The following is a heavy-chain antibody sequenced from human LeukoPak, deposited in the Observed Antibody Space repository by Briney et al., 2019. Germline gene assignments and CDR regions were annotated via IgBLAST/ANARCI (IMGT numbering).Heavy chain of an antibody. CDR3: ARGKWIQLH. Sequence: PSETLSLTCAVYGGSFSGYYWSWIRQPPGKGLEWIGEINHSGSTNYNPSLKGRVTIPVDTSKNQFSLKLSSVTAADTAVYYCARGKWIQLHWGQGTLVTVSS. D-gene: IGHD5-18*01. J-gene: IGHJ4*02. CDR1: GGSFSGYY. V-gene: IGHV4-34*01. CDR2: INHSGST.